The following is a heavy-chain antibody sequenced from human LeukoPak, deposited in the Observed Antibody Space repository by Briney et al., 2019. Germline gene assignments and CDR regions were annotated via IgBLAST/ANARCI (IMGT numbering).Heavy chain of an antibody. Sequence: SGGSLRLSCAASGFTFSSYSMNWVRQAPGKGLEWVSSISSSSSYIYYADSVKGRFTISRDNAKNSLYLQMNSLRAEDTAVYYCARGVGGDSRFDPWGQGTLVTVSS. CDR2: ISSSSSYI. D-gene: IGHD1-26*01. J-gene: IGHJ5*02. V-gene: IGHV3-21*01. CDR1: GFTFSSYS. CDR3: ARGVGGDSRFDP.